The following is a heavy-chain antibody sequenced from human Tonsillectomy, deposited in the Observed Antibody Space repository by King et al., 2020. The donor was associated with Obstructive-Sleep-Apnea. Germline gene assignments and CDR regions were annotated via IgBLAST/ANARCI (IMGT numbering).Heavy chain of an antibody. V-gene: IGHV1-3*01. CDR1: GYTFTSYA. Sequence: QLVQSGAEVKKPGASVKVSCKASGYTFTSYAMHWVRQAPGQRLEWMGWINAGNGNTKYSQKFQGRVTITRDTSASTAYMELSSLRSEDTAVYYCASGSSGLRKYCSGGSCYSGYFDYWGQGTLVTVSS. J-gene: IGHJ4*02. CDR3: ASGSSGLRKYCSGGSCYSGYFDY. CDR2: INAGNGNT. D-gene: IGHD2-15*01.